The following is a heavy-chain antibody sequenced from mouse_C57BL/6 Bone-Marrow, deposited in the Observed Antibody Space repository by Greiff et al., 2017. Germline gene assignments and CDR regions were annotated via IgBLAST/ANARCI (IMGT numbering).Heavy chain of an antibody. D-gene: IGHD1-1*01. CDR2: INPSSGYT. J-gene: IGHJ2*01. V-gene: IGHV1-4*01. Sequence: QVQLQQSGAELARPGASVKLSCKASGYTFTSYTMHWVKQRPGQGLEWIGDINPSSGYTNYNQKFKDKVTFAADKSSSTVYMQLSSLTSEDSAVYYCARTTTVVPYYFDYWGQGTTLTVSS. CDR3: ARTTTVVPYYFDY. CDR1: GYTFTSYT.